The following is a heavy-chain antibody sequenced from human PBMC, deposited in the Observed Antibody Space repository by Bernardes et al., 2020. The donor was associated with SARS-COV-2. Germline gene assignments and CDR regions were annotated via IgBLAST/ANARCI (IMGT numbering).Heavy chain of an antibody. CDR1: GYSFSNYG. J-gene: IGHJ5*02. CDR3: GRDRYPTYASGSYFTPLDP. CDR2: IRSYNGDT. V-gene: IGHV1-18*04. D-gene: IGHD3-10*01. Sequence: ASVKVSCKASGYSFSNYGITWLRQAPCQGVQWMGWIRSYNGDTTYAQTFQGRVTMTTDTSTNTAYMELRSLRSDDTAVYYCGRDRYPTYASGSYFTPLDPWGQGTLVTVS.